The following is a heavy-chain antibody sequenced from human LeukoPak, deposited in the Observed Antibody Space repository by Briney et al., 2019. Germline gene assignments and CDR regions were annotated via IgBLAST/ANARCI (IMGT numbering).Heavy chain of an antibody. Sequence: GGSLRLSCAASGFTFSSYWTSWVRQAPGKGLEWVANIKQDGSEKYYVDSVKGRFTISRDNAKNSLYLQMNSLRAEDTAVYYCARVGSGWYSDYWGQGTLVTVSS. CDR1: GFTFSSYW. CDR2: IKQDGSEK. D-gene: IGHD6-19*01. J-gene: IGHJ4*02. CDR3: ARVGSGWYSDY. V-gene: IGHV3-7*01.